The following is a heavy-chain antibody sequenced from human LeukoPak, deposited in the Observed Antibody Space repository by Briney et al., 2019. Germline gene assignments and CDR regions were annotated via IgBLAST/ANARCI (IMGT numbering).Heavy chain of an antibody. CDR2: ISPSGDIT. CDR1: GFTFSNHG. CDR3: ARFRGDQGDDY. Sequence: PGGSLRLSCAASGFTFSNHGMNWVRQAPGKGLEWVSGISPSGDITYYADSAKGRFTISRDNAKNSLYLQMNSLRAEDTAVYYCARFRGDQGDDYWGQGTLVTVSS. J-gene: IGHJ4*02. D-gene: IGHD4-17*01. V-gene: IGHV3-21*01.